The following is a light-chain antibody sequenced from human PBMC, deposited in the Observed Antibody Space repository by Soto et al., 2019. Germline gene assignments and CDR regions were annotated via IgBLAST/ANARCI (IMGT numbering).Light chain of an antibody. V-gene: IGLV1-51*01. J-gene: IGLJ2*01. CDR3: GTWDSALSVGV. CDR1: SSNIQRNH. CDR2: DND. Sequence: QSVLPQPPSVSAAPGQRVTISCSGNSSNIQRNHVSWYQHRPGTAPKLVIYDNDKRPSGIPDRFSGSKSGTSANLAITGLQTGDEADYYCGTWDSALSVGVFGGGTKLTVL.